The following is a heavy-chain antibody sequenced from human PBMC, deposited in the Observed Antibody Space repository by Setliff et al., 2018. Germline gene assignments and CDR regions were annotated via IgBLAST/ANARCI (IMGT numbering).Heavy chain of an antibody. Sequence: PSETLSLTCTVSGDSISRYYWSWIRQPPGKGLEWIGYIQNGGNTKYNPSLGSRITMSVDTPKNQFSLKLSSVTAADTAVYYCARDQYTSGWHGPPESYFDCWGLGILVTVSS. CDR1: GDSISRYY. V-gene: IGHV4-59*01. CDR2: IQNGGNT. D-gene: IGHD6-19*01. CDR3: ARDQYTSGWHGPPESYFDC. J-gene: IGHJ4*01.